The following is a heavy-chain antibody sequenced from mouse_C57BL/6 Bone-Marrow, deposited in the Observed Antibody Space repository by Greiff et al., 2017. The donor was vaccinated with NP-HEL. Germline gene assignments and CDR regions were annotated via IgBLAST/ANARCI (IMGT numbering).Heavy chain of an antibody. D-gene: IGHD1-3*01. J-gene: IGHJ3*01. CDR1: GYTFTDYY. Sequence: VQLQQSGPELVKPGASVKISCKASGYTFTDYYMNWVKQSHGKSLEWIGDINPNNGGTSYNQKFKGKATLTVDKSSSTAYMELRSLTSEDSAVYYCARSRSKGRFAYWGQGTLVTVSA. CDR2: INPNNGGT. CDR3: ARSRSKGRFAY. V-gene: IGHV1-26*01.